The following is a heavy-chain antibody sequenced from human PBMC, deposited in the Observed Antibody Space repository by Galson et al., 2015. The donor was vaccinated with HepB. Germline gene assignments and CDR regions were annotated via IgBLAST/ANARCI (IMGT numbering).Heavy chain of an antibody. CDR3: AKEPELLSLDHYYFDY. V-gene: IGHV3-30*18. Sequence: SLRLSCAASGFTFSSYGMHWVRQAPGKGLEWVAVISYDGSNKYYADSVKGRFTISRDNSKNTLYLQMNSLRAEDTAVYYCAKEPELLSLDHYYFDYWGQGTLVTVSS. CDR1: GFTFSSYG. CDR2: ISYDGSNK. D-gene: IGHD1-14*01. J-gene: IGHJ4*02.